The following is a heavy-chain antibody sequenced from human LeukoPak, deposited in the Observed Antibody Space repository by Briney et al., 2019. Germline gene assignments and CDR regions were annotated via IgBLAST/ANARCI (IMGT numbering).Heavy chain of an antibody. CDR1: GFTFSNHA. V-gene: IGHV3-13*01. CDR3: VRQQTPHGNFDY. D-gene: IGHD1-26*01. Sequence: PGGSLRLSCATSGFTFSNHAMHWVRQPTGKGLEWVSAIGTAGDTFYPGSVKGRFTISRENAKNSLSLQMSSLRAEDTAVYYCVRQQTPHGNFDYWGQGTLVTVSS. CDR2: IGTAGDT. J-gene: IGHJ4*02.